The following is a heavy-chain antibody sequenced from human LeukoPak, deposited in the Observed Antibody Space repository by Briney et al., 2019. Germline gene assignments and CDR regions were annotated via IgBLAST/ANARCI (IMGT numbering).Heavy chain of an antibody. V-gene: IGHV1-69*05. D-gene: IGHD3-22*01. CDR2: IIPIFGTA. CDR3: ARRSDSSGYHDAFDI. CDR1: GGTFSSYA. Sequence: GASVKVSCKASGGTFSSYAISWVRQAPGQGLEWMGRIIPIFGTANYARKFQGRVTITTDESTSTAYMELSSLRSEDTAVYYCARRSDSSGYHDAFDIWGQGTMVTVSS. J-gene: IGHJ3*02.